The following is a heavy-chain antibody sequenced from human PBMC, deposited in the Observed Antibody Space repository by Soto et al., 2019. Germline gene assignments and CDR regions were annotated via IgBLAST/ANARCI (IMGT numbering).Heavy chain of an antibody. CDR2: INGDGSST. CDR3: AKDTRYADYVMLFDS. V-gene: IGHV3-74*01. Sequence: GGSLRLSCSASGFNFIIYWMHWVRQVPGKGPVWVSRINGDGSSTAYADSVKGRFTISRDNVKNTLYLQMNSLRADDTAVYYCAKDTRYADYVMLFDSWGQGTLVTVSS. D-gene: IGHD4-17*01. J-gene: IGHJ5*01. CDR1: GFNFIIYW.